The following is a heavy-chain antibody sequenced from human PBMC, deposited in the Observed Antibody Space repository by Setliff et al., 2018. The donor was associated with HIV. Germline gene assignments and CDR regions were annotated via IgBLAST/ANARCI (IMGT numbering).Heavy chain of an antibody. CDR2: IYSGGST. Sequence: GGSLRLSCAASGFTFSSYAMSWVRQAPGKGLEWVSLIYSGGSTYYADSVKGRFTISRDNSKNTLYLQMNSLRAEDTAVYYCARVDGESFQGLFRHYYYYYMDVWGKGTTVTVSS. V-gene: IGHV3-53*01. J-gene: IGHJ6*03. CDR3: ARVDGESFQGLFRHYYYYYMDV. D-gene: IGHD3-22*01. CDR1: GFTFSSYA.